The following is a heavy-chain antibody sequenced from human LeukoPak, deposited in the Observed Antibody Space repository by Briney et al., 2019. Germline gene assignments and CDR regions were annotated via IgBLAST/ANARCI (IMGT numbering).Heavy chain of an antibody. D-gene: IGHD6-13*01. CDR1: GITFSSYA. V-gene: IGHV3-30-3*01. CDR3: ASAAAAGTSGFDY. CDR2: ISYDGSNK. Sequence: GGSLRLSCAASGITFSSYAMHWVRQAPGKGLEWVAVISYDGSNKYYADSVKGRFTISRDNSKNTLYLQMNSLRAEDMAVYYCASAAAAGTSGFDYWGQGTLVTVSS. J-gene: IGHJ4*02.